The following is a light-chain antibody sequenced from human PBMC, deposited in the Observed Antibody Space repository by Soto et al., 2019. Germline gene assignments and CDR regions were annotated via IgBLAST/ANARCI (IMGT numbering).Light chain of an antibody. CDR1: QSVSSSY. CDR2: GAS. V-gene: IGKV3-20*01. Sequence: EIVFTLSPCTLSLSQGERATLSCRASQSVSSSYLAWYQQKPGQAPRLLIYGASSRATGIPDRFSGSGSGTDFTLTISRLEPEDFAVYYCQQYGSSLPWTFGQGTKVDIK. J-gene: IGKJ1*01. CDR3: QQYGSSLPWT.